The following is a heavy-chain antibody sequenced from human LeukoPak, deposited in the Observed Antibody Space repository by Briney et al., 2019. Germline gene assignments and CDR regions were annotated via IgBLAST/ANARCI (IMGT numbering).Heavy chain of an antibody. CDR2: ISAYNGNT. CDR3: ARVAVNTTIYYHYYMDV. Sequence: ASVKVSCKASGYTFTSYGISWVRQAPGQGLERMGWISAYNGNTNYAQKLQGRVTMTTDTSTSTAYMELRSLRSDDTAVYYCARVAVNTTIYYHYYMDVWGKGTTVTVSS. J-gene: IGHJ6*03. V-gene: IGHV1-18*01. D-gene: IGHD3-22*01. CDR1: GYTFTSYG.